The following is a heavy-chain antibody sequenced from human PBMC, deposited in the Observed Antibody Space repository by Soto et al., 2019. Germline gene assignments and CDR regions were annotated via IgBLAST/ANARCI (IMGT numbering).Heavy chain of an antibody. CDR1: GYTFTNYY. V-gene: IGHV1-46*01. CDR2: IHPDGGHT. CDR3: ARGDNDY. J-gene: IGHJ4*02. Sequence: GAAVKVSCKASGYTFTNYYVQWVRQAPGQGLEWMGVIHPDGGHTTYSQKFQDRVTMTRDTFTSTIYMELSSLRSEDTAVYYCARGDNDYWGQGTLVTVSS.